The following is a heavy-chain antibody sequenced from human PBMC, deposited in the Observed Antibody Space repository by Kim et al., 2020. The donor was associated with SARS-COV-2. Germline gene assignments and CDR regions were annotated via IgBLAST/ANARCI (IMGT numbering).Heavy chain of an antibody. J-gene: IGHJ4*02. D-gene: IGHD2-21*02. CDR2: K. Sequence: KYYVDSVKGRSTISRDNSKTSLYLQMSSLRAEDTAVYLCARDWVVTPADYWGQGTLVTVSS. CDR3: ARDWVVTPADY. V-gene: IGHV3-7*01.